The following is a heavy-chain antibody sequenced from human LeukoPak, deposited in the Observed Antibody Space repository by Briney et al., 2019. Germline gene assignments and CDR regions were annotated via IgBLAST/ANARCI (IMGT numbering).Heavy chain of an antibody. CDR1: GSTFSSYA. CDR3: ITVYDSVAY. V-gene: IGHV3-23*01. D-gene: IGHD5/OR15-5a*01. J-gene: IGHJ4*02. CDR2: ISGSGAST. Sequence: GGSLRLSCGASGSTFSSYAMAWVRQAPGKGLEWVSGISGSGASTYYADSVKGRFTISRDNSKNALYLQMNSLKTEDTAVYYCITVYDSVAYWGQGALVSVSS.